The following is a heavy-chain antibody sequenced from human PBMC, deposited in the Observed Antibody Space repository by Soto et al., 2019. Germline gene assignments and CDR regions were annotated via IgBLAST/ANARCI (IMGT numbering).Heavy chain of an antibody. Sequence: SETLSLTCAVSGVSINNVDYSWSWIRQPPGRGLEWIGCTYHSGSTTYSPSLKSRVTISVDTSKNQFSLKLTSATAADTAVYYCARDRRSYYSDGSGLDFWGQGTLVTVSS. V-gene: IGHV4-30-2*01. CDR2: TYHSGST. D-gene: IGHD3-22*01. CDR3: ARDRRSYYSDGSGLDF. CDR1: GVSINNVDYS. J-gene: IGHJ4*02.